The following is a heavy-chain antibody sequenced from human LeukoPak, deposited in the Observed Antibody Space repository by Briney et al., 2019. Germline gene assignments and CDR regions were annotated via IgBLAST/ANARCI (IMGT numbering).Heavy chain of an antibody. CDR2: IYYSGST. CDR3: AVTNLYSSSWYVPPDAFDI. D-gene: IGHD6-13*01. CDR1: GGSISSSSYY. J-gene: IGHJ3*02. Sequence: SETLSLTCTVSGGSISSSSYYWGWIRQPPGKGLEWIGSIYYSGSTYYNPSLKSRVTISVDTSKNQFSPKLSSVTAADTAVYYCAVTNLYSSSWYVPPDAFDIWGQGTMVTVSS. V-gene: IGHV4-39*07.